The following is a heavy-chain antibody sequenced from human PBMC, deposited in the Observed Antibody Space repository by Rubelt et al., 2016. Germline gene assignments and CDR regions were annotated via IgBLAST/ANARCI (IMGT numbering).Heavy chain of an antibody. D-gene: IGHD5-24*01. Sequence: QVQLVQSGAEVKKPGSSVKVSCKASGGTFSSYAISWVRQAPGQGLEWMGRIIPILGRANYAQKFQGRATSTADKSTSTAYMELSSLRSEDTAVYYCARMLKRRDGYKLGYWGQGTLVTVSS. CDR3: ARMLKRRDGYKLGY. V-gene: IGHV1-69*04. CDR1: GGTFSSYA. J-gene: IGHJ4*02. CDR2: IIPILGRA.